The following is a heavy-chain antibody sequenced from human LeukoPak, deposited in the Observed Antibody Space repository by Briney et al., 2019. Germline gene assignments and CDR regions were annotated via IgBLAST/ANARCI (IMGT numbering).Heavy chain of an antibody. CDR2: TYYSSKWYN. D-gene: IGHD6-19*01. Sequence: SQTLSLTCAISGHSVSSNSVAWNWIMQSPSRGLEWLGRTYYSSKWYNEYAVSVKSRMTISPDSSKNQCSLQLNSVTPEDTAVYYCVRDGSGWYYFDYWGQETLVTVSS. V-gene: IGHV6-1*01. CDR3: VRDGSGWYYFDY. CDR1: GHSVSSNSVA. J-gene: IGHJ4*02.